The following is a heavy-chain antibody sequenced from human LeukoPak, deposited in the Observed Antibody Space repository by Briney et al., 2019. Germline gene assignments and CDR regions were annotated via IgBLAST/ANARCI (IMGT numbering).Heavy chain of an antibody. V-gene: IGHV4-61*02. CDR3: ARGIGTSYDSSRDAFDI. CDR1: AGSINSGDYY. Sequence: SQTLSLTCTVSAGSINSGDYYWSWIRQPAGKGLEWIGRIYSPGTNYNYNPSVKSRVTISIDTSKNQFSLRLTSVTAADTAVYYCARGIGTSYDSSRDAFDIWGQGTMVTVSS. J-gene: IGHJ3*02. D-gene: IGHD3-22*01. CDR2: IYSPGT.